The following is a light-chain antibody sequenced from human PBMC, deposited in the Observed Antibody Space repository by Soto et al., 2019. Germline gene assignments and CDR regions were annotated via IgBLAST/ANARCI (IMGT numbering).Light chain of an antibody. Sequence: EIVMTQSPATLSVSPGERATLSCRASQSISSYLAWYQQKPGQAPRLLIYGASTRATDIPARFSGGGSGTELTLTINSLQSEDVAVYYCHQVNDWPRGTFGQGTKVEVK. CDR3: HQVNDWPRGT. J-gene: IGKJ1*01. CDR2: GAS. V-gene: IGKV3-15*01. CDR1: QSISSY.